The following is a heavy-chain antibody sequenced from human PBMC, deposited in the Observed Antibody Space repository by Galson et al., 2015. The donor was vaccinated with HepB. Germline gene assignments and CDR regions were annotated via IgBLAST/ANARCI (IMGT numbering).Heavy chain of an antibody. V-gene: IGHV3-48*01. Sequence: SLRLSCAASGFTFSSYSMNWVRQAPGKGLEWVSYISSSSSTIYYADSVKGRFTISRDNAKNSLYLQMNSLRAEDTAVYYCARTRNDYVWGSYRPMGWFDPWGQGTLVTVSS. D-gene: IGHD3-16*02. J-gene: IGHJ5*02. CDR3: ARTRNDYVWGSYRPMGWFDP. CDR1: GFTFSSYS. CDR2: ISSSSSTI.